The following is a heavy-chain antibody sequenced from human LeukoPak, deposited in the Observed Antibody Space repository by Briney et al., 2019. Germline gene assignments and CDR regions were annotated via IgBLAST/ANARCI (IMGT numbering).Heavy chain of an antibody. CDR2: IYHSGST. V-gene: IGHV4-30-2*01. CDR1: GGSISSGGYS. J-gene: IGHJ4*02. Sequence: SETLSLTCAVSGGSISSGGYSWSWIRQPPGKGLEWIGYIYHSGSTYYNPSLKSRVTISVDRSKNQFPLKLSSVTAADTAVYYCARTIAAAGTSIGFYFDYWGQGTLVTVSS. CDR3: ARTIAAAGTSIGFYFDY. D-gene: IGHD6-13*01.